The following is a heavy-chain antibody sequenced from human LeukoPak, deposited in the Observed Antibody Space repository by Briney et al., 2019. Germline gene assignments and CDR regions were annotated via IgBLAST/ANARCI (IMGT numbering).Heavy chain of an antibody. CDR2: IHSSGST. J-gene: IGHJ4*02. CDR1: AGSISNYF. V-gene: IGHV4-59*01. D-gene: IGHD4-23*01. CDR3: ARSNGGCPYPFDN. Sequence: SETLSLTCTASAGSISNYFWNWIRQPPGKGLEWIGYIHSSGSTSYRPSLERRLPKSVSTSKDQFSLKLGSVTAGGTAVYYCARSNGGCPYPFDNGGQGILVTVSS.